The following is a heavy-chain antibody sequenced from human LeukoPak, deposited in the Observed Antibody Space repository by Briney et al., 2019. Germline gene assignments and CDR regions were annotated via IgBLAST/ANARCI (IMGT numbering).Heavy chain of an antibody. CDR1: GFTFSAYY. CDR3: AGGGGSYYFDS. V-gene: IGHV3-11*04. D-gene: IGHD1-26*01. Sequence: GGSLSLSCAASGFTFSAYYMSWIRQVPGKGLEWVSYISSGGSVMYYADSVKGRFTISRDNAKDSLYLQVNSLRAEDTAVYYCAGGGGSYYFDSWGQGTLVTVSS. J-gene: IGHJ4*02. CDR2: ISSGGSVM.